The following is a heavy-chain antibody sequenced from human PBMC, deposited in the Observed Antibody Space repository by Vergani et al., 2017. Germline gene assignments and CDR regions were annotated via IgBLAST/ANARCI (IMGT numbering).Heavy chain of an antibody. CDR1: GFTFDNYA. Sequence: EVHLLESGGGLIQPGGSLRISCAASGFTFDNYAMTWVRQAPGKGLQWVSGISGSGSSKFYEDSLKGRVTISRDNSKNTLYLQMNSLRAEDTAVYYCAKGLLYTTDYGGNPFDYWGQGTLVTVSS. J-gene: IGHJ4*02. CDR2: ISGSGSSK. V-gene: IGHV3-23*01. D-gene: IGHD4-23*01. CDR3: AKGLLYTTDYGGNPFDY.